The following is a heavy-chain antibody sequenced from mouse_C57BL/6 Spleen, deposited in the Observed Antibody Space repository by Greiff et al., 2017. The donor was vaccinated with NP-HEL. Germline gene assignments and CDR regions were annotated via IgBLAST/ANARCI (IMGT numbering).Heavy chain of an antibody. V-gene: IGHV5-4*01. CDR3: ARELRSQRGYFDV. J-gene: IGHJ1*03. D-gene: IGHD1-1*01. CDR1: GFTFSSYA. CDR2: ISDGGSYT. Sequence: EVKLMESGGGLVKPGGSLKLSCAASGFTFSSYAMSWVRQTPEKRLEWVATISDGGSYTYYPDNVKGRFTISRDNAKNNLYLQMSHLKSEDTAMYYCARELRSQRGYFDVWGTGTTVTVSS.